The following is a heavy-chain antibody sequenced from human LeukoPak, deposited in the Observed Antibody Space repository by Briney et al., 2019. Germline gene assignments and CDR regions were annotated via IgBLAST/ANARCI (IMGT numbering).Heavy chain of an antibody. CDR3: ARGRGSSWYFDY. CDR1: GFAFSRYG. V-gene: IGHV3-33*01. D-gene: IGHD6-13*01. CDR2: IWDDGSNQ. J-gene: IGHJ4*02. Sequence: GGSLRLSCAASGFAFSRYGMRWVRQAPGKGLEWVAVIWDDGSNQKYADSVKGRFTISRDNSKNTLYLQMNSLRAEDTAVYYCARGRGSSWYFDYWGQGTLVTVSS.